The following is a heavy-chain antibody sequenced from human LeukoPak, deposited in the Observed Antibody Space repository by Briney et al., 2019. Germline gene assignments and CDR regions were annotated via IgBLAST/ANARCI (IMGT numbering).Heavy chain of an antibody. Sequence: GGSLRLSCAASGFTVSSNYMSWVRQAPGKGLEWVSVIYSDGSTYYADSVKGRFTISRDNSKNTLYLQMNSLRAEDTAVYYCAREFWFGELFFDYWGQGTLVTVSS. CDR2: IYSDGST. CDR1: GFTVSSNY. D-gene: IGHD3-10*01. CDR3: AREFWFGELFFDY. V-gene: IGHV3-53*05. J-gene: IGHJ4*02.